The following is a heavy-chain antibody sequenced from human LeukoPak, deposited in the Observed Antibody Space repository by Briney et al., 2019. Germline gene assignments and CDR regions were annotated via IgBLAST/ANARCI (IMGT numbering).Heavy chain of an antibody. CDR1: GFTFSSYA. CDR2: ISCSGGST. CDR3: ARRGHYFDY. D-gene: IGHD3-10*01. J-gene: IGHJ4*02. Sequence: PGGSLRLSCAASGFTFSSYAMSWLRQAPGKGLEWVSAISCSGGSTYYADSVKGRFTISRDNSKNTLYLEMNGLRAEDTAIYYCARRGHYFDYWGQGILVTVSS. V-gene: IGHV3-23*01.